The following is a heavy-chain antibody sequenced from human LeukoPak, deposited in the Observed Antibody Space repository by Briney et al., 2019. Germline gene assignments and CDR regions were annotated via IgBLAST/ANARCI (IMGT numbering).Heavy chain of an antibody. CDR3: ARGSRIAAAGTFDY. CDR2: IKQDGSEK. Sequence: GGSLGLSCAASGFTFSSYWMSWVRQAPGKGLEWVANIKQDGSEKYYVDSVKGRFTISRDDAKNSLYLQMNSLRAEDTAVYYCARGSRIAAAGTFDYWGQGTLVTVSS. D-gene: IGHD6-13*01. CDR1: GFTFSSYW. V-gene: IGHV3-7*01. J-gene: IGHJ4*02.